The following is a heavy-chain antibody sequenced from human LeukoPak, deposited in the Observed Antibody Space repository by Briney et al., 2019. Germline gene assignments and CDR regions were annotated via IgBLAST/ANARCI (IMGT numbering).Heavy chain of an antibody. J-gene: IGHJ3*02. Sequence: ASVKVSCKASGYTFTSYYMHWVRQAPGQGLEWMGIINPSGGSASYAQKFQGRVTMTRNTSTSTVYMELSSLRSEDTAVYYCARNLARVDAFDIWGQGTMVTVSS. V-gene: IGHV1-46*01. CDR3: ARNLARVDAFDI. CDR2: INPSGGSA. CDR1: GYTFTSYY.